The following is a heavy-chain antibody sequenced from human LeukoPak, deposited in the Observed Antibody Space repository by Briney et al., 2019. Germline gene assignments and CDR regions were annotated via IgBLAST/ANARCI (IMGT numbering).Heavy chain of an antibody. V-gene: IGHV3-15*01. J-gene: IGHJ4*02. D-gene: IGHD3-10*01. CDR3: TTALSFGELAFDY. Sequence: PGGSLRLSCAASGFTFSNAWMSWVRQAPGKGLEWVGRIKSKTDGGTTDYAAPVKGRFTISRDDSKNTLYLQMNSLNTEDTAVYYCTTALSFGELAFDYWGQGTLVTVSS. CDR2: IKSKTDGGTT. CDR1: GFTFSNAW.